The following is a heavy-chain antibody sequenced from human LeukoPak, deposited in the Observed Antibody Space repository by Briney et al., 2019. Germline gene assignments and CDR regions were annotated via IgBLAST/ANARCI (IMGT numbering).Heavy chain of an antibody. CDR3: ARDVGPWQPYNWFDP. V-gene: IGHV1-2*02. D-gene: IGHD6-13*01. CDR1: GYTFTDYY. CDR2: INPNSGGT. J-gene: IGHJ5*02. Sequence: GASVKVSCKASGYTFTDYYIHWVRQAPGQGLEWMGWINPNSGGTNYAQKLQGRVTMTRDRSISTACMELSRLRSDDTAVYYCARDVGPWQPYNWFDPWGQGTLVTVSS.